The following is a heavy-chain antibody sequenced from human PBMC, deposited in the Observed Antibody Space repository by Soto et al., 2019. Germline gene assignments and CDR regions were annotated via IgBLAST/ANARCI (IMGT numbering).Heavy chain of an antibody. Sequence: QVQLQESGPGLVKPSGTLSLTCAVSSGSISSSNWWSWVRQPPGKGLEWIGEIYHSRSTNYNPSLKSRVTISVDKSKNQFSLKLSSVTAADTAVYYCARVETGYCSSTSCYYYYYMDVWGKGTTVTVSS. J-gene: IGHJ6*03. CDR2: IYHSRST. CDR3: ARVETGYCSSTSCYYYYYMDV. D-gene: IGHD2-2*01. V-gene: IGHV4-4*02. CDR1: SGSISSSNW.